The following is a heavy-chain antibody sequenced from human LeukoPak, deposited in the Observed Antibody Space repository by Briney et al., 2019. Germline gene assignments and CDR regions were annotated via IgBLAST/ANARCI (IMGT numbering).Heavy chain of an antibody. V-gene: IGHV3-21*01. CDR2: ISSSSSYI. Sequence: GGSLRLSCAASGFTFSSYSMNWVRQAPGKGLEWVSSISSSSSYIYYADSVKGRFTISRDNAKNSLYLQMNSLRAEDTAVYYCARGGYYDSSGYYQYYFDYWGQGTLVTDSS. CDR3: ARGGYYDSSGYYQYYFDY. J-gene: IGHJ4*02. CDR1: GFTFSSYS. D-gene: IGHD3-22*01.